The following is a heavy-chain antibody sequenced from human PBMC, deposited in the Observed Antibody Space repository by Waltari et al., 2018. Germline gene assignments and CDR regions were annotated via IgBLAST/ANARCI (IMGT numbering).Heavy chain of an antibody. J-gene: IGHJ3*02. V-gene: IGHV1-69*05. Sequence: QVQLVQSGAALKKPGSSVKVSCKVSGGSFSTHSLTSVRQAPGQGLEWMGGIIPRFGTANYAQKIQDRVTINTDESMTTAYMHLSSLTSDDMAVYYCARGGLYGQQLLESAFEIWGQGTKVTVSS. D-gene: IGHD6-13*01. CDR1: GGSFSTHS. CDR3: ARGGLYGQQLLESAFEI. CDR2: IIPRFGTA.